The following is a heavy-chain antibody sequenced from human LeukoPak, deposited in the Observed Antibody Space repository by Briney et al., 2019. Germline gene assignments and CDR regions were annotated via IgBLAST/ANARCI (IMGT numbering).Heavy chain of an antibody. CDR3: VKDYGDNYWFFDY. CDR2: ISSSGSYI. J-gene: IGHJ4*02. V-gene: IGHV3-21*01. D-gene: IGHD4-17*01. Sequence: GGSLRLSCAASGFTFSTYSMNWVRQAPGKGLEWVSSISSSGSYIYYADSVKGRFTISRDNAKNSLYLQMNSLRAEDTAVYYCVKDYGDNYWFFDYWGQGTLVTVSS. CDR1: GFTFSTYS.